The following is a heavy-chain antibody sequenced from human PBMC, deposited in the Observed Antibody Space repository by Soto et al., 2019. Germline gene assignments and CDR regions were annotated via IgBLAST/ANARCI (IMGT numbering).Heavy chain of an antibody. CDR1: GFTFSSYG. Sequence: QVQLVESGGGVVQPGRSLRLSCAASGFTFSSYGMHWVRQAPGKGLEWVAVISYDGSNKYYADSVKGRFTISRDNSKNTLYLQMNSLRAEDTAVYYCAKDRMGYSNGYYFDYWGQGTLVTVSS. J-gene: IGHJ4*02. V-gene: IGHV3-30*18. CDR2: ISYDGSNK. D-gene: IGHD5-18*01. CDR3: AKDRMGYSNGYYFDY.